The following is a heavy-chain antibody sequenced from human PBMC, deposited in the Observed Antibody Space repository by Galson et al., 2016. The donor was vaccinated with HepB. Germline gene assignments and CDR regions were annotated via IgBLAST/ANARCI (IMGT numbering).Heavy chain of an antibody. CDR2: VVGSGSKT. V-gene: IGHV3-23*01. J-gene: IGHJ6*02. CDR1: GFVFSAFD. D-gene: IGHD3-10*01. Sequence: SLRLSCAATGFVFSAFDMNWVRQAPGRGLEWVSTVVGSGSKTFYADSVKGRFTVSRANPKNTLPLQMLGLRAEDTAVYYCAKRGSSGFVNYYGMDVWGQGTTVTVSS. CDR3: AKRGSSGFVNYYGMDV.